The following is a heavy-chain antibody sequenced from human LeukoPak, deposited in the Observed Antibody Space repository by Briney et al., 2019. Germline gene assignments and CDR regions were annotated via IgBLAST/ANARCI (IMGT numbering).Heavy chain of an antibody. CDR1: GYSFTTYW. V-gene: IGHV5-51*01. D-gene: IGHD3-10*01. CDR2: IYPDDSDS. Sequence: GESLKISCETSGYSFTTYWIGWVRQTPGTGLEWVGAIYPDDSDSRYSPSFQGQVVISADRSIRTAYLQWNSLKTSDTAMYYCVRQRGSSGTINHFDPWGQGALATVSS. J-gene: IGHJ5*02. CDR3: VRQRGSSGTINHFDP.